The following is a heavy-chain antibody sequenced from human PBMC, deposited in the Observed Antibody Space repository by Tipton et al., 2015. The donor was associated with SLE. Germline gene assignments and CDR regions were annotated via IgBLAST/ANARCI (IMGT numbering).Heavy chain of an antibody. CDR1: GDSLTSSSYY. CDR3: ATSPLTL. CDR2: SGST. J-gene: IGHJ4*02. D-gene: IGHD2-2*01. Sequence: TLSLTCTVSGDSLTSSSYYWGWVRQPPGKGLEWIGRSGSTYYNPSLKSRVTISVDMSKNQFSLKLTSVTAADTAVYYCATSPLTLWGQGTLVTVSS. V-gene: IGHV4-39*07.